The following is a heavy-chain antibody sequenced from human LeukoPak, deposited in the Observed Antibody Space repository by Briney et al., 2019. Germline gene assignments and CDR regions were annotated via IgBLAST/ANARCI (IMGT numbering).Heavy chain of an antibody. Sequence: GGSLRLSCAASGFTFSDYYMSWIRQAPGKGLEWVSSISSSSSYIYYADSVKGRFTISRDNVKNSLYLQMNSLRAEDTAVYYCARDGYYDSSGYYSGAFDIWGQGTMVTVSS. D-gene: IGHD3-22*01. V-gene: IGHV3-11*06. CDR3: ARDGYYDSSGYYSGAFDI. CDR2: ISSSSSYI. CDR1: GFTFSDYY. J-gene: IGHJ3*02.